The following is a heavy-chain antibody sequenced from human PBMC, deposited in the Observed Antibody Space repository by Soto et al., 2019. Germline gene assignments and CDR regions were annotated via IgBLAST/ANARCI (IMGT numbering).Heavy chain of an antibody. CDR2: INKDGGEQ. CDR3: ARDAGGSGWFS. D-gene: IGHD6-19*01. Sequence: EVQLVESGGGLVQPGGSLRLSCAVSGFRFSDYWMSWVRQAPGKGPEWVANINKDGGEQHYVASVKGRFTISRDNAKNSLYLQMNGLRAEDTAVYYCARDAGGSGWFSWGQGTLVTVSS. CDR1: GFRFSDYW. J-gene: IGHJ5*02. V-gene: IGHV3-7*03.